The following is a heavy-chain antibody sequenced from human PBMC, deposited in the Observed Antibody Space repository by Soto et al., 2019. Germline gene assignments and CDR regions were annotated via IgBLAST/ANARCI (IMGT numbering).Heavy chain of an antibody. CDR3: ARDQGDG. V-gene: IGHV3-30*03. Sequence: QVQLVESGGGVVQPGRSLRLSCAASGFTFSSYGMHWVRQAPGKGLEWVAVISYDGSNKYYADSVKGRFTISRDNSKNTLHLQMNSLRAEDTAVYYCARDQGDGWGQGTLVTVSS. CDR2: ISYDGSNK. CDR1: GFTFSSYG. J-gene: IGHJ4*02. D-gene: IGHD2-21*02.